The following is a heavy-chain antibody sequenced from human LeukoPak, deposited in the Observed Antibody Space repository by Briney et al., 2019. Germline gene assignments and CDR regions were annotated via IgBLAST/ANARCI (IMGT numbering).Heavy chain of an antibody. V-gene: IGHV1-8*03. CDR1: GYTFTSYD. D-gene: IGHD3-22*01. CDR3: ASSIVQLTYYYDSSGRGAFDI. J-gene: IGHJ3*02. CDR2: MNPNSGNT. Sequence: ASVKVSCKASGYTFTSYDINWVRQATGQGLEWMGWMNPNSGNTGYAQKFQGRVTITRNTSISTAYMELSSLRSEDTAVYYCASSIVQLTYYYDSSGRGAFDIWGQGTMVTVSS.